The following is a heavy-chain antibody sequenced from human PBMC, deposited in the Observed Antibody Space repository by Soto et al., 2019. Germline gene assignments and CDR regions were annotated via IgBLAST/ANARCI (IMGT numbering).Heavy chain of an antibody. CDR3: ARQNCSGGSCYYYYGMDV. CDR2: IDPSDSYT. CDR1: GYSLTSYW. V-gene: IGHV5-10-1*01. Sequence: PGESLKISCKGSGYSLTSYWISWVRQMPGKGLEWMGRIDPSDSYTNYSPSFQGHVTISADKSISTAYLQWSSLKASDTAMYYCARQNCSGGSCYYYYGMDVWGQGTTVTVSS. J-gene: IGHJ6*02. D-gene: IGHD2-15*01.